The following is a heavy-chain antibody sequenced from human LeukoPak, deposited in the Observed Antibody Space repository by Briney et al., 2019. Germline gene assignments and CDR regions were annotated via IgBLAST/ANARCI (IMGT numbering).Heavy chain of an antibody. CDR1: GLTVTSYW. Sequence: GESLRLSCEDKGLTVTSYWMDWVRQAAGKGQVWVSRVNSDGSSTTYADSVKGRFTISRDNAKNTLYLQMNSLRAEDTAVYYCARGRYYGMDVWGQGTTVTVSS. V-gene: IGHV3-74*01. CDR2: VNSDGSST. CDR3: ARGRYYGMDV. J-gene: IGHJ6*02.